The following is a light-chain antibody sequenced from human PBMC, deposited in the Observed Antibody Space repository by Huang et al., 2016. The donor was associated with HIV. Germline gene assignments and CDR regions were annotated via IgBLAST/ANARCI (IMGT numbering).Light chain of an antibody. CDR3: QQRINWPFT. CDR2: DAA. CDR1: QSISSY. J-gene: IGKJ3*01. Sequence: ETVLTQSPATLSLSPGERATLSCRASQSISSYLTWFQKKPGQAPRLLIYDAANRATGIPARFSGSGSGTDFTVTISSLEPEDFAVYYCQQRINWPFTFGPGTKVDIK. V-gene: IGKV3-11*01.